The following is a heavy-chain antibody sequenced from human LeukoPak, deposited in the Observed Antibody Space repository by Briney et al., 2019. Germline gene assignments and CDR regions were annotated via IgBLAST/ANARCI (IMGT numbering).Heavy chain of an antibody. CDR1: GFTFNTYA. CDR3: ARTTVGYSSGRYPGWPADC. Sequence: GGSLRLSCEASGFTFNTYAIYWVRQAPGKGLEWVSGICGSGGCTYYADSVKGRFTISRDNSKNTVYLQMNSLTADDTAVYYCARTTVGYSSGRYPGWPADCWGQGTLVTVSS. CDR2: ICGSGGCT. D-gene: IGHD6-19*01. J-gene: IGHJ4*02. V-gene: IGHV3-23*01.